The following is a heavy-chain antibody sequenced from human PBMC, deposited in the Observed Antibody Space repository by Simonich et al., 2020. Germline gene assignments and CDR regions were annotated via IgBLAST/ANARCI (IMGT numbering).Heavy chain of an antibody. J-gene: IGHJ6*03. V-gene: IGHV1-2*02. CDR1: GYTFTGYY. CDR2: INTNSGGK. Sequence: QVQLVQSGAEVKKPGASVKVSCKASGYTFTGYYMHWVRQAPGQGLEWMGWINTNSGGKNDAQKFQGRVTMTRDTSISTAYMERSRLRSDDTAVYYCARGGVQYYYYYMDVWGKGTTVTVSS. CDR3: ARGGVQYYYYYMDV. D-gene: IGHD3-3*01.